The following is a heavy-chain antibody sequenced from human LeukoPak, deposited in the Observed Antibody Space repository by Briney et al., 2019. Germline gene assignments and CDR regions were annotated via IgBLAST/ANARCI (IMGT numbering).Heavy chain of an antibody. CDR2: ISSSSSYI. D-gene: IGHD5-18*01. V-gene: IGHV3-21*01. J-gene: IGHJ4*02. CDR1: GFTFSSYS. CDR3: ASATENTAMVTGVKHDY. Sequence: PGGSLRLSCAASGFTFSSYSMNWVRQAPGKGLEWVSSISSSSSYIYYADSVKGRFTISRDNAKNSLYLQMNSLRAEDTAVYYCASATENTAMVTGVKHDYWGQGTLVTVSS.